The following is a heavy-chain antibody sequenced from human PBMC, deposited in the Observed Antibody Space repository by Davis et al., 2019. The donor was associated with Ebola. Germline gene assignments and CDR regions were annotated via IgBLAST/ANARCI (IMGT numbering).Heavy chain of an antibody. J-gene: IGHJ6*03. V-gene: IGHV4-59*12. Sequence: PSETLSLTCTVSGGSISSYYWSWIRQPPGKGLEWIGYIYYSGSTNYNPSLKSRVTISVDTSKNQFSLKLSSVTAADTAVYYCARGRNGAARPGYYYYYYMDVWGKGTTVTVSS. CDR1: GGSISSYY. D-gene: IGHD6-6*01. CDR3: ARGRNGAARPGYYYYYYMDV. CDR2: IYYSGST.